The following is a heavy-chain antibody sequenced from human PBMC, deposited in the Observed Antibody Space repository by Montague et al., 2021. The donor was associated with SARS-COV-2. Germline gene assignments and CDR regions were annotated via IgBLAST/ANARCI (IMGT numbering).Heavy chain of an antibody. J-gene: IGHJ4*02. D-gene: IGHD3-16*01. CDR1: GASISSGDYY. V-gene: IGHV4-61*02. CDR2: IYTSGVT. Sequence: TLSLTCTVSGASISSGDYYWSWIRQPAGKGLEWIGRIYTSGVTKYNPSLNSRVTILVDTSKNQFSLNLRPVTAADTAVYYCARVGGETTRYFGNWGQGTLVTVSS. CDR3: ARVGGETTRYFGN.